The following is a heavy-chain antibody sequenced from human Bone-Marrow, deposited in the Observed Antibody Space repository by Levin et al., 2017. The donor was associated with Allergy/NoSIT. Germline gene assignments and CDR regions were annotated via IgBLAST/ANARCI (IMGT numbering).Heavy chain of an antibody. D-gene: IGHD3-3*01. CDR2: IKQDGSER. Sequence: LSLTCAASGFSLTTSWMSWVRQAPGKGLEWVASIKQDGSERTYGDSVKGRFTISRDTAKNSVYLQMNSLRAEDTAVYFCARERNRFFDNWGQGILVTVSS. CDR3: ARERNRFFDN. V-gene: IGHV3-7*01. CDR1: GFSLTTSW. J-gene: IGHJ4*02.